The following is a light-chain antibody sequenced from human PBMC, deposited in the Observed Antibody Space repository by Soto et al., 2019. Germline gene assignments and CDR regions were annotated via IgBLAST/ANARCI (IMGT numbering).Light chain of an antibody. V-gene: IGKV3-15*01. CDR3: QQYNNWPLT. Sequence: EVVLTPSPGTLSLSPEEIATLSCRASQSVSSSYLAWYQQKPGQTPRLLIFGASTRATGIPARFTGSGSGTEFTLTITSLQPEDFAIYYCQQYNNWPLTFGGGTKVDNK. CDR1: QSVSSSY. J-gene: IGKJ4*01. CDR2: GAS.